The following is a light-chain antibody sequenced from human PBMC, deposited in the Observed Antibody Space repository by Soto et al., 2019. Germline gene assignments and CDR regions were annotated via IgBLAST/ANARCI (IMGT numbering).Light chain of an antibody. CDR2: GTS. Sequence: EIVMTQSPATLSVSPGERATLSCRASQSISSNLGWYQQKPGQAPRLLIYGTSTRATGIPARFSGSGSGTEFTLTISSLQSEDSAVYYCQQYNTWPQITFGQGTRLEIK. CDR1: QSISSN. CDR3: QQYNTWPQIT. V-gene: IGKV3-15*01. J-gene: IGKJ5*01.